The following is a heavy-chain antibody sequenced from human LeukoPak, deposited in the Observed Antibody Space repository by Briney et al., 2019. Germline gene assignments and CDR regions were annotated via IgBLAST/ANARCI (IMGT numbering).Heavy chain of an antibody. CDR1: GFTFSSYG. V-gene: IGHV3-30*02. J-gene: IGHJ3*02. CDR2: IRYDGSNK. D-gene: IGHD7-27*01. CDR3: AKDRTPWVKDAFDI. Sequence: GGSLRLSCAASGFTFSSYGMHWVRQAPGKGLEWVAFIRYDGSNKYYAGSVKGRFTISRDNSKNTLYLQMNSLRAEDTAVYYCAKDRTPWVKDAFDIWGQGTMVTVSS.